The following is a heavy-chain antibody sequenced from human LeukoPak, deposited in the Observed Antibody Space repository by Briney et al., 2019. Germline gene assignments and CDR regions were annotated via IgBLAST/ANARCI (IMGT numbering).Heavy chain of an antibody. V-gene: IGHV1-18*01. D-gene: IGHD3-10*01. CDR2: ISAYNGNA. Sequence: GASVKVSCKTSGYTFTSYGISWVRQAPGQGLEWMGWISAYNGNANYAQKIQGRVTMTRDTSTSTVYMELRSLRSDDTAVYYCARGELLWFGELLAPPLGYYYYMDVWGKGTTVTISS. CDR1: GYTFTSYG. J-gene: IGHJ6*03. CDR3: ARGELLWFGELLAPPLGYYYYMDV.